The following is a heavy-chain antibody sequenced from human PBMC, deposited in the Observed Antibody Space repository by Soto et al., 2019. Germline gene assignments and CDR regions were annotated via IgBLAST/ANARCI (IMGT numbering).Heavy chain of an antibody. Sequence: SGGSLRLSCTASGFTFGDYAMSWFRQAPGKGLEWVGFIRSKAYGGTTEYAASVKGRFTISRDDSKSIAYLQMNSLKTEDTAVYYCTRAKRGRGYYYYYMDVWGKGTTVTVSS. V-gene: IGHV3-49*03. J-gene: IGHJ6*03. D-gene: IGHD1-26*01. CDR1: GFTFGDYA. CDR3: TRAKRGRGYYYYYMDV. CDR2: IRSKAYGGTT.